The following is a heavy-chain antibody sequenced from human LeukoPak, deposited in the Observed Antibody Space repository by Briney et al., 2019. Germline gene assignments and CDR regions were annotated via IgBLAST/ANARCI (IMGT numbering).Heavy chain of an antibody. Sequence: PSETLSLTCTVSGGSISSYYWSWIRQPPGKGLEWIGYIYYSGSTNYNPSLKSRVTISVDTSKNQFSLKLSSVTAADTAVYYCARTSRLRPHASTYFDYWGQGTLVTVSS. CDR1: GGSISSYY. CDR2: IYYSGST. V-gene: IGHV4-59*01. CDR3: ARTSRLRPHASTYFDY. J-gene: IGHJ4*02. D-gene: IGHD5-12*01.